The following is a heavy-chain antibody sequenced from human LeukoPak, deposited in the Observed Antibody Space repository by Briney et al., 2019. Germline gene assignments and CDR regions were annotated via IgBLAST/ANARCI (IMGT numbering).Heavy chain of an antibody. CDR3: ARVGSGPKRDAFDI. CDR1: GFTFSSYA. D-gene: IGHD2-15*01. Sequence: AGGSLRLSCAASGFTFSSYAMSWVRQAPGKGLEWVSAVSDSGGSTYYADSVKGRFTISRDNSKNTLYLQMNSLRAEDTAVYYCARVGSGPKRDAFDIWGQGTMVTVSS. J-gene: IGHJ3*02. CDR2: VSDSGGST. V-gene: IGHV3-23*01.